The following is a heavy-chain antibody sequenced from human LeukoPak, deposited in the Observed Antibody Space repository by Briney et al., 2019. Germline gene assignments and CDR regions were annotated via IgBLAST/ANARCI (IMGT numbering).Heavy chain of an antibody. CDR1: GYTFTGYY. D-gene: IGHD2-15*01. CDR3: ARLSRSFSVVVVADIGFDY. CDR2: INPNSGGT. J-gene: IGHJ4*02. Sequence: ASVKVSCKASGYTFTGYYMHWVRQAPGQGLEWMGWINPNSGGTNYAQKFQGRVTMTRDTSISTAYMELSRLRSDDTAVYYCARLSRSFSVVVVADIGFDYWGQGTLVTVSS. V-gene: IGHV1-2*02.